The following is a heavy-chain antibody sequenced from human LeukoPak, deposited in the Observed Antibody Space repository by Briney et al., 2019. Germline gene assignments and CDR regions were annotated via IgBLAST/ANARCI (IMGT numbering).Heavy chain of an antibody. CDR3: AREAKNDFWSVYIFDY. D-gene: IGHD3-3*01. CDR2: IYYSGSS. CDR1: GGSISSYY. Sequence: PSETLSLTCTVSGGSISSYYWSWIRQPPGKGLEWIGYIYYSGSSNYNPSLKSRVTISVDTSKNQFSLKLSSVTAADTAVYYCAREAKNDFWSVYIFDYWGQGTLVTV. V-gene: IGHV4-59*01. J-gene: IGHJ4*02.